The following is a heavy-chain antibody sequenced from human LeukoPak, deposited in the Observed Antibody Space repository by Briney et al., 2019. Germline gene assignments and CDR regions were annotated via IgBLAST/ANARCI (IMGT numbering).Heavy chain of an antibody. CDR3: ATEGGSSGYPDY. CDR1: GYTLTELS. D-gene: IGHD3-22*01. Sequence: ASVKVSCKVSGYTLTELSMHWVRQAPGKGLEWMGGFDPEDGETIYAQKFQGRVTMTEDTSTDTAYMELSSLRSEDTAVYYCATEGGSSGYPDYWGQGTLVTVSS. J-gene: IGHJ4*02. CDR2: FDPEDGET. V-gene: IGHV1-24*01.